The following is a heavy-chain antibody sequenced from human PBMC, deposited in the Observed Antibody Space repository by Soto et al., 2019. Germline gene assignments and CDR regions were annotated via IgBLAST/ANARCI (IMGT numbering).Heavy chain of an antibody. CDR3: ARALPLLMYFDY. CDR2: IYYSGST. Sequence: SATLSLTCTVSGGSISSGDYYWSWIRQPPGKGLEWIGYIYYSGSTYYNPSLKSRVTISVDTSKNQFSLKLSSVTAADTAVYYCARALPLLMYFDYWGQGTLVTVSS. V-gene: IGHV4-30-4*01. D-gene: IGHD2-8*02. CDR1: GGSISSGDYY. J-gene: IGHJ4*02.